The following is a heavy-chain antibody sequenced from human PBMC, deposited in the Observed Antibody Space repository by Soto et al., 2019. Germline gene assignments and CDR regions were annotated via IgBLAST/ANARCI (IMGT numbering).Heavy chain of an antibody. V-gene: IGHV3-73*01. J-gene: IGHJ4*02. D-gene: IGHD6-19*01. CDR1: GFTFSGSA. CDR2: IRSKANSYAT. Sequence: GGSLRLSCAASGFTFSGSAMHWVRQASWKGLEWVGRIRSKANSYATAYAASVKGRFTISRDDSKNTAYLQMNSLRAEDTAVYYCAKDLVEDSSGWYLAYWGQGTLVTVPQ. CDR3: AKDLVEDSSGWYLAY.